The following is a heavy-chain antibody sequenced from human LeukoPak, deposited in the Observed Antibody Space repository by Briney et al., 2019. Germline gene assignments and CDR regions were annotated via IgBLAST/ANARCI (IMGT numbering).Heavy chain of an antibody. J-gene: IGHJ4*02. CDR1: GFTFSSYA. D-gene: IGHD3-16*01. V-gene: IGHV3-30-3*01. CDR3: ARVSGGIDY. Sequence: GRSLRLSCAASGFTFSSYAMHWVRQAPGKGLEWVAVISYDGSNKYYADSVKGRFTISRDNAKNSLYLQMNSLRAEDTAVYYCARVSGGIDYWGQGTLVTVSS. CDR2: ISYDGSNK.